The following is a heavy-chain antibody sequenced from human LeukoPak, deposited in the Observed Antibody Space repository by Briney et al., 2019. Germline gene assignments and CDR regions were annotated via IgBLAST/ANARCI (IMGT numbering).Heavy chain of an antibody. D-gene: IGHD5-18*01. CDR2: IRSKAYGGTT. V-gene: IGHV3-49*04. Sequence: GSLRLSCTGSGFTLDDYGINWVRQAPGKGLEWVGFIRSKAYGGTTEFAASVKDRFTISRDDSKSIAYLQMNSLKTEDTAVYYSTRDSVYSYGLTELGFWGQGTLVTVSS. J-gene: IGHJ4*02. CDR3: TRDSVYSYGLTELGF. CDR1: GFTLDDYG.